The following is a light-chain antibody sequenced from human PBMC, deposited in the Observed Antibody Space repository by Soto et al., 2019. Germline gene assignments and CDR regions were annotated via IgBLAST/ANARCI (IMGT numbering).Light chain of an antibody. V-gene: IGLV2-14*01. Sequence: QSALTQPASVSGSPGQSITISCTGTSSDVGTYSYVSWYQQHPGKAPKLIIYDVSNRPSGVSNRFSGSKSGNTASLTISGLQAEAEADYYCSSYTSSSTLYVFATGTKLTVL. CDR2: DVS. CDR1: SSDVGTYSY. CDR3: SSYTSSSTLYV. J-gene: IGLJ1*01.